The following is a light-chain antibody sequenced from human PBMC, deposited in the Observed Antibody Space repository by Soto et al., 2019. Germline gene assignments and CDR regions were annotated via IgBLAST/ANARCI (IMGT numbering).Light chain of an antibody. Sequence: EVVMTQSPVNLSVSSGERATLSCRASQSIRSNLAWYQQKPGQAPRLLIYDASTRATGIPAKFSGSGSGTEFTLIIGSLQSEDFAAYYCQQYNNWPLTFGGGTKVEIK. J-gene: IGKJ4*01. CDR1: QSIRSN. V-gene: IGKV3-15*01. CDR3: QQYNNWPLT. CDR2: DAS.